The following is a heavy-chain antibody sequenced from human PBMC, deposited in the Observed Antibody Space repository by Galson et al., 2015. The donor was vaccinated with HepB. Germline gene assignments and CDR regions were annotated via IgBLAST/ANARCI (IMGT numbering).Heavy chain of an antibody. CDR2: ISYDGSNK. CDR1: GFTFSSYA. D-gene: IGHD1-26*01. J-gene: IGHJ4*02. Sequence: SLRLSCAASGFTFSSYAMHWVRQAPGKGLEWVAVISYDGSNKYYADPMKGRFTISRDNSKNTLYLQMNSLRAEDTAVYYCARGLGVGATIDYWGQGTLVTVSS. CDR3: ARGLGVGATIDY. V-gene: IGHV3-30-3*01.